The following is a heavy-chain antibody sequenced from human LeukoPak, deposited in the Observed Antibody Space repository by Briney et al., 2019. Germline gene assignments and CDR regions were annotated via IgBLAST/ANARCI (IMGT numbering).Heavy chain of an antibody. Sequence: GGSLRLSCAASGFTFDDYGMSWVRQAPGKGLEWVSGINWNGGSTGYADSVKSRFTISRDNAKNSLYLQVNSLRAEDTALYYCARRRAAYYYMDVWGKGTTVTVSS. V-gene: IGHV3-20*04. J-gene: IGHJ6*03. CDR2: INWNGGST. CDR3: ARRRAAYYYMDV. CDR1: GFTFDDYG.